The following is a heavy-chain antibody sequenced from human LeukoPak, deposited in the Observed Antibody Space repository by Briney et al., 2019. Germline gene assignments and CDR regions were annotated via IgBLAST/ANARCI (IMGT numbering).Heavy chain of an antibody. J-gene: IGHJ4*02. Sequence: GGSLRLSCAASGFTFSNYAMNWVRQAPGKGLEWVSGISGSGGSTYYADSVKGRFTISRDNAKNSLYLQMNSLRAEDTAVYYCARGGAAAAGYFDYWGQGTLVTVSS. CDR3: ARGGAAAAGYFDY. D-gene: IGHD6-13*01. CDR2: ISGSGGST. V-gene: IGHV3-23*01. CDR1: GFTFSNYA.